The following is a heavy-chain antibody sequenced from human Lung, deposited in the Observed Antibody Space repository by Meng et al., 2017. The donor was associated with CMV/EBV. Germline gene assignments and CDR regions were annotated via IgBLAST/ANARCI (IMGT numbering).Heavy chain of an antibody. D-gene: IGHD3-10*01. CDR1: GDSLTNHSW. J-gene: IGHJ1*01. CDR2: IPHRGSS. V-gene: IGHV4-4*03. Sequence: QVQLRESGPALVKPPETLSLTCAVSGDSLTNHSWWAWVRQPAGKGLEWSGEIPHRGSSAYNPSLKSRVSMSIDKSKNQFSLKLTSVTAADTAVYHCLRRSGGSVWGQGTLVTVSS. CDR3: LRRSGGSV.